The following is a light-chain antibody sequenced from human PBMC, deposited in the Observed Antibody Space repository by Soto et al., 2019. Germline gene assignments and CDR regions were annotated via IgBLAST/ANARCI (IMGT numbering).Light chain of an antibody. CDR3: QQRGKWPRT. CDR1: QSVSSN. CDR2: GAS. Sequence: EIVMTQSPATLSVSPGERATLSCRASQSVSSNLAWYQQKPGQAPRLLIYGASTRATGIPARFSGSGSGTEFTLTISSLESEDFGVYYCQQRGKWPRTFGQGTKLEIK. V-gene: IGKV3-15*01. J-gene: IGKJ2*01.